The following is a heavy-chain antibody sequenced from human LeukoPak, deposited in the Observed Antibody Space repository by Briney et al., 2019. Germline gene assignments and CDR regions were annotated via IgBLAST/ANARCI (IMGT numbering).Heavy chain of an antibody. Sequence: ETSETLSLTCSFSGTSINSYYWSWIRQPPGKGLEWIGYNYYSGITNYNPSLKSRVTISVDTSKNQFSLKLSSVTAADTAVYYCARAVYSSSALDYWGQGTLVTVSS. CDR3: ARAVYSSSALDY. J-gene: IGHJ4*02. CDR2: NYYSGIT. CDR1: GTSINSYY. V-gene: IGHV4-59*01. D-gene: IGHD6-13*01.